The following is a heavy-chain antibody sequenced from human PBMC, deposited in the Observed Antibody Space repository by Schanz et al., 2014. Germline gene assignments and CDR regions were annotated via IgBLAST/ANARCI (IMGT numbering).Heavy chain of an antibody. V-gene: IGHV1-24*01. Sequence: QVQLVQSGAEVKKPGASVKVSCKVSGSIFSKLLMHWVRQGPAKGLEWMGGFDPKKGEAIYAQKFQGRVTMTRDTSTSTVYMELSSLRSEDTAVYYCARDGEAAAGCDYWGQGTLVNVSS. CDR1: GSIFSKLL. J-gene: IGHJ4*02. D-gene: IGHD6-13*01. CDR3: ARDGEAAAGCDY. CDR2: FDPKKGEA.